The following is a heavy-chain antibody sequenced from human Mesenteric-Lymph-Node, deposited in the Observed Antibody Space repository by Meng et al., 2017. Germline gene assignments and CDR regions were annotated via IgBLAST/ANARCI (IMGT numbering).Heavy chain of an antibody. D-gene: IGHD6-19*01. Sequence: GGSLRLSCAASGFTVSSNYMSWVRQAPGKGLEWVGRIKSKTDGGTTDYAAPVKGRFTISRDDSKNTLYLQMNSLRAEDTAVYYCARGSGIDGYWGQGTLVTVSS. CDR1: GFTVSSNY. V-gene: IGHV3-15*01. CDR3: ARGSGIDGY. J-gene: IGHJ4*02. CDR2: IKSKTDGGTT.